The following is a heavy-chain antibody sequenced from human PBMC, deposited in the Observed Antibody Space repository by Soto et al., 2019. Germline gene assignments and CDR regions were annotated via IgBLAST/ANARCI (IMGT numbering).Heavy chain of an antibody. CDR1: GASFSGYS. CDR2: INHRGST. V-gene: IGHV4-34*01. Sequence: SETLSLTCAVYGASFSGYSWSWVRQPPGKGLEWIGEINHRGSTNYNPSLKSRVTISVDTSKNQCSLKLSSVTAADTAVYYCARGRGYYYYYMDVWGKGSTVTVS. J-gene: IGHJ6*03. CDR3: ARGRGYYYYYMDV.